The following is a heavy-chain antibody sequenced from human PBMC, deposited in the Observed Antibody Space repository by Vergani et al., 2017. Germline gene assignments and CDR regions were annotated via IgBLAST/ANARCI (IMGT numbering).Heavy chain of an antibody. CDR1: GFTFSSYA. CDR2: ISYDGSNK. D-gene: IGHD3-10*01. V-gene: IGHV3-30-3*01. CDR3: ARGLYYYGLDAFDI. Sequence: QVQLVESGGGVVQPGRSLRLSCAASGFTFSSYAMHWVRQAPGKGLEWVAVISYDGSNKYYADSVKGRFTISRDNSKNTLYLQMNSLRAEDTAVYYCARGLYYYGLDAFDIWGQGTMVTVSS. J-gene: IGHJ3*02.